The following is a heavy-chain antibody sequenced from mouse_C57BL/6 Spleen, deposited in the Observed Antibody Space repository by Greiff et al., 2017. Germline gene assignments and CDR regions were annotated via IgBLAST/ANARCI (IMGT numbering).Heavy chain of an antibody. CDR2: IYPGDGDT. J-gene: IGHJ2*01. CDR1: GYAFSSSW. Sequence: QVQLKESGPELVKPGASVKISCKASGYAFSSSWMNWVKQRPGKGLEWIGRIYPGDGDTNYNGKFKGKATLTADKSSSTAYMQLSSLTSEDSAVYFCARQDLYYYGSSLDYWGQGTTLTVSS. D-gene: IGHD1-1*01. CDR3: ARQDLYYYGSSLDY. V-gene: IGHV1-82*01.